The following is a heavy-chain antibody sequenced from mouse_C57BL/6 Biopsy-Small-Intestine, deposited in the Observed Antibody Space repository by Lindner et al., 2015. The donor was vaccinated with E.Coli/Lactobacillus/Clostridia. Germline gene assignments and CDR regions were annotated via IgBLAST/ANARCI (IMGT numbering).Heavy chain of an antibody. D-gene: IGHD5-5*01. V-gene: IGHV14-4*01. J-gene: IGHJ2*01. CDR2: IDPENGDT. Sequence: EVQLQESGAELVRPGASVKLSCTASGFNIKDDYMHWVKQRPEQGLEWIGWIDPENGDTEYASKFQGKATITADTSSNTAYLQLSSLTSEDTAVYYCITRGLPPDYWGQGTTLTVSS. CDR1: GFNIKDDY. CDR3: ITRGLPPDY.